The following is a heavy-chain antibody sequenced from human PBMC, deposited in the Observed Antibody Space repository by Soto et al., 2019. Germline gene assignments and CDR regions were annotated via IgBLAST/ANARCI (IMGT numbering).Heavy chain of an antibody. D-gene: IGHD3-16*01. CDR1: GFTFRSYV. Sequence: QVHLVESGGGVVQPGTSLRVSCVGSGFTFRSYVIHWVRQAPGKGLEWVALTSYDGSDKYYADSVRGRFTISRDNSRNTVDLQMDSLRLEDTDLYYCARWGTTGGLDVWGQGTLVSVSS. CDR3: ARWGTTGGLDV. J-gene: IGHJ1*01. CDR2: TSYDGSDK. V-gene: IGHV3-30*19.